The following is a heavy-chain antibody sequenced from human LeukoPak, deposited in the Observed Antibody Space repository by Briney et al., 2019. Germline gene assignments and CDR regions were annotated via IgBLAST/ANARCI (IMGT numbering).Heavy chain of an antibody. V-gene: IGHV3-23*01. Sequence: GGSLRLSCAASGFTFSSYAMSWVRQAPGKGLEWVSAISGSGGSTYYADSVKGRFTISRDNSKNTLYLQMNSLRAEDTAVYYCAKERFLGLYSSGWEDYWGQGTLVTVSS. D-gene: IGHD6-19*01. CDR3: AKERFLGLYSSGWEDY. CDR2: ISGSGGST. CDR1: GFTFSSYA. J-gene: IGHJ4*02.